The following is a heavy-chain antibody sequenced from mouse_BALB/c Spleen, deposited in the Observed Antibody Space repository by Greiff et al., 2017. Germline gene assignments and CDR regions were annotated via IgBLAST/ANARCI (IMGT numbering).Heavy chain of an antibody. D-gene: IGHD1-2*01. J-gene: IGHJ3*01. CDR3: TRGNYYGYWFAY. CDR2: INPSNGGT. CDR1: GYTFTSYY. Sequence: VQLQQSGAELVKPEASVKLSCKASGYTFTSYYMYWVKQRPGQGLEWIGEINPSNGGTNFNEKFKSKATLTVDKSSSTAYMQLSSLTSEDSAVYYCTRGNYYGYWFAYWGQGTLVTVSA. V-gene: IGHV1S81*02.